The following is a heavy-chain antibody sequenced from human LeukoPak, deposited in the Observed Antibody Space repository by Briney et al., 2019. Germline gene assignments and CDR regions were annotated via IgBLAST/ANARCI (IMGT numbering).Heavy chain of an antibody. CDR3: ARARSSWSKYFDY. D-gene: IGHD6-13*01. J-gene: IGHJ4*02. V-gene: IGHV3-48*03. CDR1: GFTFSSYE. CDR2: ISSSGSTI. Sequence: GGSLRLSCAASGFTFSSYEMSWVRQAPGKGLEWVSYISSSGSTIYYADSVKGRFTISRDNAKNSLYLQMNSLRAEDTAVYYCARARSSWSKYFDYWGQGTLVTVSS.